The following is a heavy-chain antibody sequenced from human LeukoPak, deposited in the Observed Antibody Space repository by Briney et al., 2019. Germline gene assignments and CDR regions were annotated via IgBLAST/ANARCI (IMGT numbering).Heavy chain of an antibody. Sequence: GGFVTLSCAASGFVFSSHSMGWVRDAPRKGLEWVLVMSGSGGSTYYADSVKGRFTISRDNSKNTLYLQMNSLRAEDTAVYYCAKDTDTCSSTSCPANWFDPWGQGTLVTVSS. V-gene: IGHV3-23*01. CDR2: MSGSGGST. CDR3: AKDTDTCSSTSCPANWFDP. J-gene: IGHJ5*02. CDR1: GFVFSSHS. D-gene: IGHD2-2*01.